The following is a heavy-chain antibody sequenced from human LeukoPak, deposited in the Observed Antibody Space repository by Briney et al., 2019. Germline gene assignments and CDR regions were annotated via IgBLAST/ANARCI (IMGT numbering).Heavy chain of an antibody. CDR3: ARHGPGYSSSYSFDY. J-gene: IGHJ4*02. CDR1: GYSFTSYW. V-gene: IGHV5-10-1*01. D-gene: IGHD6-13*01. CDR2: IDPSDSYT. Sequence: GEPLKISCKGSGYSFTSYWISWVRQMPGKGLEWMGRIDPSDSYTNYSPSFQGHVTISADKSISTAYLQWSSLKASDTAMYYCARHGPGYSSSYSFDYWGQGTLVTVSS.